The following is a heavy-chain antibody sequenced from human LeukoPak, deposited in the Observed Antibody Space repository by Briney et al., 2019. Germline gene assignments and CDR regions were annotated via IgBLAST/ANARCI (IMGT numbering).Heavy chain of an antibody. V-gene: IGHV4-61*05. Sequence: SETLSLTCIVSGGSISSSNYYWGWIRQSPGKGLEWIGSIYYNPSLKSRVIVSSDKSKNQFSLKLTSVTAADTAVYYCARLTPTTLSLYYYYMDVWGKGTTVTVSS. CDR1: GGSISSSNYY. D-gene: IGHD2/OR15-2a*01. CDR3: ARLTPTTLSLYYYYMDV. CDR2: I. J-gene: IGHJ6*03.